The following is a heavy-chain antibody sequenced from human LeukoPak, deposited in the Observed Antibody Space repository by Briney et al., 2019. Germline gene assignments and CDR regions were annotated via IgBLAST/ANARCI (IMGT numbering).Heavy chain of an antibody. Sequence: GGSLRLSCAASGFTVSSNYMSRVRQAPGKGLEWVSVIYSGGSTYYADSVKGRFTISRDNSKNTLYLQMNSLRAEDTAVYYCAKLLRYFDWASFDYWGQGTLVTVSS. V-gene: IGHV3-53*01. CDR3: AKLLRYFDWASFDY. J-gene: IGHJ4*02. CDR2: IYSGGST. D-gene: IGHD3-9*01. CDR1: GFTVSSNY.